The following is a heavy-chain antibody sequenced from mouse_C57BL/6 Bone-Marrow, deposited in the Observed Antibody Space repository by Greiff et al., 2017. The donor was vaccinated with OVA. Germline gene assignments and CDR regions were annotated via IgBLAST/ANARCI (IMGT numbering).Heavy chain of an antibody. V-gene: IGHV1-53*01. Sequence: QVQLQQPGTELVKPGASVKLSCKASGYTFTSYWMHWVKQRPGQGLEWIGNINPSNGGTNYNEKFKSKATLTVDKSSSTAYMQLSSLTSEDAAVYDCARSPGSSPFDYWGQGTTLTVSS. J-gene: IGHJ2*01. D-gene: IGHD1-1*01. CDR2: INPSNGGT. CDR3: ARSPGSSPFDY. CDR1: GYTFTSYW.